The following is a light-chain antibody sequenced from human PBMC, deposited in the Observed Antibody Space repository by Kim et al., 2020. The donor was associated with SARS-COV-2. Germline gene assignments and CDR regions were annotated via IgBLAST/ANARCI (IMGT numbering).Light chain of an antibody. V-gene: IGKV3-15*01. CDR3: QHYNNWPPWT. CDR1: QSVGSN. Sequence: EKVMTQSPATLSVSPGERATLSCRASQSVGSNLAWYQQKPGQAPRLLIYGASTRATDIPDRFSGSGSGTEFTLTISSLQSDDLAVYYCQHYNNWPPWTFGQGTKVDIK. CDR2: GAS. J-gene: IGKJ1*01.